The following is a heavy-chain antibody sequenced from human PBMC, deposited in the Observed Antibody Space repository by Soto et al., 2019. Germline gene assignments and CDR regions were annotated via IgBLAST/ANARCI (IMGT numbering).Heavy chain of an antibody. Sequence: GGSLRLSCTVSEYTFSTYALHWVRQAPGKGLEWVAVISYDGSNTYYADSVKGRFTISRENSNNTLYLQMNSLRVEDTAVYYCAILPTYGYPSSDYWGQGTLVTVSS. J-gene: IGHJ4*02. D-gene: IGHD5-18*01. CDR1: EYTFSTYA. CDR2: ISYDGSNT. CDR3: AILPTYGYPSSDY. V-gene: IGHV3-30*04.